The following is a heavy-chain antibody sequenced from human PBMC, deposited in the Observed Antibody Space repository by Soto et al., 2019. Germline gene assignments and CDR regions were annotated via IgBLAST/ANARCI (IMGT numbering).Heavy chain of an antibody. Sequence: QVQLQESGPGLVKPSETLSLTCTVSGGSISSYYWSWIRQPPGKGLEWIGYIYYSGSTNYNPSLKSRVTISVDTSKNQSSLKLSSVTAADTAVYYCARAGPYSSGWYSGNSGAYYYYGMDVWGQGTTVTVSS. CDR3: ARAGPYSSGWYSGNSGAYYYYGMDV. D-gene: IGHD6-19*01. J-gene: IGHJ6*02. V-gene: IGHV4-59*01. CDR2: IYYSGST. CDR1: GGSISSYY.